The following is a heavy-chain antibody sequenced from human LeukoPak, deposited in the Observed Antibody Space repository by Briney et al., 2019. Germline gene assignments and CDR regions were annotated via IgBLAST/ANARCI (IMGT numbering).Heavy chain of an antibody. Sequence: GGSLRLSCAASGFTFSSYSMNWVRQAPGKGLEWVSSISSSSSYIYYADSVKGRFTISRDNAKNSLYLQMNSLRAEDTAVYYCARVSVDTAMVTPSGFDYWGQGTLVTVSS. CDR3: ARVSVDTAMVTPSGFDY. CDR1: GFTFSSYS. J-gene: IGHJ4*02. V-gene: IGHV3-21*01. D-gene: IGHD5-18*01. CDR2: ISSSSSYI.